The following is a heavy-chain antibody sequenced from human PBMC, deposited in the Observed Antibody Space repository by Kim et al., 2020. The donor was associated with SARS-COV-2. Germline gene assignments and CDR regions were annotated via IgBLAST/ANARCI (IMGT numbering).Heavy chain of an antibody. V-gene: IGHV3-23*01. CDR3: AKVLAWEFGPSDY. CDR1: GFIFSTDA. J-gene: IGHJ4*02. D-gene: IGHD1-26*01. Sequence: GGSLRLSCAASGFIFSTDAMSWVRQAPGKGLEWVSAISSTGGTTYYADSVRGRFTISRDNSKNTLYLQMSSLKVEDTAVYYCAKVLAWEFGPSDYWGQGTLVTVS. CDR2: ISSTGGTT.